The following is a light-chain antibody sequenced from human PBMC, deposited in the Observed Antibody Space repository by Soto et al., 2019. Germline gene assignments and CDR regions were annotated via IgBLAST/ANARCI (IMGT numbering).Light chain of an antibody. CDR3: QVWDSSSDHVV. V-gene: IGLV3-21*04. CDR2: YDS. Sequence: SYELTQPTSVSVAPGKTARITCGGNNIGSKSVHWYQQKPGQAPVLVIYYDSDRPSGIPERFSGSNSGNTATLTISGVEAGDEADYYCQVWDSSSDHVVFGGGTKLTVL. CDR1: NIGSKS. J-gene: IGLJ2*01.